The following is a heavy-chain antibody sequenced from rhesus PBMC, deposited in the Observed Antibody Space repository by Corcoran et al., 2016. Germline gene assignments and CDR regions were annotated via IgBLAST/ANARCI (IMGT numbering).Heavy chain of an antibody. CDR3: TRDKFSGYSLGYFDY. CDR2: ISESGGTI. CDR1: GFTFIGYV. D-gene: IGHD5-24*01. J-gene: IGHJ4*01. Sequence: DVQLVESGGGLVKPGGSLRLSCVASGFTFIGYVIRWVRRAPGKGLEWVSGISESGGTIYYADSVKGQFAISRDNAKNSLFLQMNSLRAEDTAVYYCTRDKFSGYSLGYFDYWGQGVPVTVSS. V-gene: IGHV3S26*01.